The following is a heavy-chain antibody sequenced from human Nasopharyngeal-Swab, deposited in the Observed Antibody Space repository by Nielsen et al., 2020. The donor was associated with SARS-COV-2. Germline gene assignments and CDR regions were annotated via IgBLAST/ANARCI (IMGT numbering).Heavy chain of an antibody. Sequence: GASLQISCAASGFTFSSYGMHWVRQAPGKGLEWVAVISYDGSNKYYADSVKGRFTISRDNSKNTLNLQMNSLRAEDTAVYYCARGPWKQWLVLLVASPFDYWGQGTLVTVSS. V-gene: IGHV3-30*03. CDR3: ARGPWKQWLVLLVASPFDY. CDR2: ISYDGSNK. CDR1: GFTFSSYG. J-gene: IGHJ4*02. D-gene: IGHD6-19*01.